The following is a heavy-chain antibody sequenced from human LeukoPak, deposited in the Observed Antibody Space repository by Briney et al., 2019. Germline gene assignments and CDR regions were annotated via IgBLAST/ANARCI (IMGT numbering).Heavy chain of an antibody. V-gene: IGHV1-46*01. CDR1: GYTFTSYY. Sequence: ASVKVSCKASGYTFTSYYMHWVRQAPGQGLEWMGIINPSGGSTSYAQKSQGRVTMTRDTSTSTVYMELSSLRSEDTAVYYCARVGYSSGWYAYFDYWGQGTLVTVSS. CDR2: INPSGGST. D-gene: IGHD6-19*01. J-gene: IGHJ4*02. CDR3: ARVGYSSGWYAYFDY.